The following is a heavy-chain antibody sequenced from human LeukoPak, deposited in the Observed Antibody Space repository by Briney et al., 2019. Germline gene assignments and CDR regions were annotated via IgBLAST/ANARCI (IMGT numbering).Heavy chain of an antibody. CDR1: GCSISSYY. CDR2: IYYSGST. CDR3: ARGLYSSSWYYSGYYFDY. Sequence: PSETLSLTCTVSGCSISSYYWSWIRQPPGKGLEWIGYIYYSGSTNYNPSLKSRVTISVDTSKNQFSLKLSSVTAADTAVYYCARGLYSSSWYYSGYYFDYWGQGTLVTVSS. J-gene: IGHJ4*02. D-gene: IGHD6-13*01. V-gene: IGHV4-59*01.